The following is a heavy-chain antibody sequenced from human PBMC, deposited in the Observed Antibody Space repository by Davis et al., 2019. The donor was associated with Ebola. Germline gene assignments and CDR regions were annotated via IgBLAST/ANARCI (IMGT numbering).Heavy chain of an antibody. CDR3: ARGGSSLSAEYFQH. D-gene: IGHD6-6*01. CDR1: GYTFTNYG. Sequence: ASVKVSCKASGYTFTNYGINWVRQAPGQGLEWMGWISGYNGDTKYARRFHDRVTMTTDTSTTTAYMELRSLTSYDTAVYFCARGGSSLSAEYFQHWGQGTLVTVSS. V-gene: IGHV1-18*04. J-gene: IGHJ1*01. CDR2: ISGYNGDT.